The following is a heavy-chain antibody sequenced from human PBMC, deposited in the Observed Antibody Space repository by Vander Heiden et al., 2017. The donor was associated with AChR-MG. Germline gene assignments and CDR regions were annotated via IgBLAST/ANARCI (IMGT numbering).Heavy chain of an antibody. CDR2: INHSGST. CDR1: GGSFSGYD. CDR3: AFTDSAEDDY. Sequence: QVQLQQWGAGLLKPSETLSLTCAVYGGSFSGYDWSWIRQAAGKGLEWIGEINHSGSTNYNPSLKSRVTISVDTSKNQFSLKLSSVTAADTAVYYCAFTDSAEDDYWGQGTLVTVAS. J-gene: IGHJ4*02. D-gene: IGHD1-26*01. V-gene: IGHV4-34*01.